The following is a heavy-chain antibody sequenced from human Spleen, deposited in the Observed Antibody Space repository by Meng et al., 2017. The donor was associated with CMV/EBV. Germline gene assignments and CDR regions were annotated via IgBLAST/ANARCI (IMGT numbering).Heavy chain of an antibody. Sequence: SETLSLTCAVYGGSFSGYYWSWIRQSPGKGLEWIGEVNHGGGTNYNPSLKSRVTISVDTSKNQFSLKLSSVTAADTAVYYCARGLHSSSWYWFDPWGQGTLVTVSS. V-gene: IGHV4-34*01. CDR2: VNHGGGT. D-gene: IGHD6-13*01. J-gene: IGHJ5*02. CDR1: GGSFSGYY. CDR3: ARGLHSSSWYWFDP.